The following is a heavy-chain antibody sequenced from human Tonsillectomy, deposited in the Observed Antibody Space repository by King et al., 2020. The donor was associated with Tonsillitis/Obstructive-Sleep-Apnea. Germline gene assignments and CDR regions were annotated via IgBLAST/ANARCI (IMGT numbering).Heavy chain of an antibody. CDR1: GGSFSGYY. Sequence: VQLPQWGAGLLKPSETLSLTCVVYGGSFSGYYWSWIRQPPGKGLEWIGEIDHSGGTNYNPSPKSRVSVSADTSKKQFSLKLRSVTAADTAVYYCARLISGDYSNGNWFDPWGQGTLAT. CDR3: ARLISGDYSNGNWFDP. D-gene: IGHD4-11*01. J-gene: IGHJ5*02. CDR2: IDHSGGT. V-gene: IGHV4-34*01.